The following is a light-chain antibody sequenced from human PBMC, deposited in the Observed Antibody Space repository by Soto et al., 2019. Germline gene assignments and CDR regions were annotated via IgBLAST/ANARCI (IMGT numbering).Light chain of an antibody. Sequence: EVVLTQSPATLSVSPGDRATLSCRASQSVSRNLAWYQQKPGQAPRLLIYGASTRATGVPARFCGSGSATEFSLSISSLQSEDVAVYYCQQYGDWPPETFGQGTKL. V-gene: IGKV3-15*01. J-gene: IGKJ2*01. CDR2: GAS. CDR1: QSVSRN. CDR3: QQYGDWPPET.